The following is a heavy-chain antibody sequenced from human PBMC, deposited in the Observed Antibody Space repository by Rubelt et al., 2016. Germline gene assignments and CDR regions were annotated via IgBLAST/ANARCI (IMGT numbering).Heavy chain of an antibody. D-gene: IGHD5-24*01. J-gene: IGHJ4*02. CDR2: ISSSSSTI. CDR3: ARVSLKVDGYRG. CDR1: GFTFSSNS. Sequence: EAQLVESGGGLVQPGGSLRLSCAASGFTFSSNSMNWVRQAPGKGLEWVSYISSSSSTIYHADSVKGRFTISRDNAKNSLELKMNSLRAEDTAVYYCARVSLKVDGYRGWGQGTVVTVSS. V-gene: IGHV3-48*01.